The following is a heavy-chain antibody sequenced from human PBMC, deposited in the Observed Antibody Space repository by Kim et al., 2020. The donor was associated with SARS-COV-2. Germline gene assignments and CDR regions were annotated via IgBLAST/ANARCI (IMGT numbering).Heavy chain of an antibody. CDR1: GGSFSGYY. D-gene: IGHD3-16*02. CDR3: ARGSDMITFGGVIVQNY. J-gene: IGHJ4*02. V-gene: IGHV4-34*01. Sequence: SETLSLTCAVYGGSFSGYYWSWIRQPPGKGLEWIGEINHSGSTNYNPSLKSRVTISVDTSKNQFSLKLSSVTAADTAVYYCARGSDMITFGGVIVQNYWGQGTLVTVSS. CDR2: INHSGST.